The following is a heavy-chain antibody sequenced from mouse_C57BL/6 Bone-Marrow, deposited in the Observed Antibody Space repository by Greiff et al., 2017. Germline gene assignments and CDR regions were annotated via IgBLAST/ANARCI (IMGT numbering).Heavy chain of an antibody. CDR2: INPSSGYT. Sequence: QVQLKESGAELVKPGASVKLSCKASGYTFTSYWMNWVKQRPGQGLEWIGYINPSSGYTKYNQKFKDKATLTADKSSSTAYMQLSSLPYEDSAVYYCARLHLDYWGQGTTLTVSS. CDR3: ARLHLDY. D-gene: IGHD5-1*01. V-gene: IGHV1-7*01. J-gene: IGHJ2*01. CDR1: GYTFTSYW.